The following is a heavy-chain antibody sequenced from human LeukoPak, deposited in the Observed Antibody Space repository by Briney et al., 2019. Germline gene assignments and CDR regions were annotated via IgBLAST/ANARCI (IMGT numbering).Heavy chain of an antibody. Sequence: GASVKVSCKASGGTFSSNAISWVRQAPGQGLEWMGGIIPLFGTTNYAQKFQGRVTITADESTSTAYMELSRLRSEDTAVYYCARRDCSGGSCYSDPFYYYYMDVWGKGTTVTVSS. D-gene: IGHD2-15*01. CDR2: IIPLFGTT. CDR1: GGTFSSNA. J-gene: IGHJ6*03. V-gene: IGHV1-69*13. CDR3: ARRDCSGGSCYSDPFYYYYMDV.